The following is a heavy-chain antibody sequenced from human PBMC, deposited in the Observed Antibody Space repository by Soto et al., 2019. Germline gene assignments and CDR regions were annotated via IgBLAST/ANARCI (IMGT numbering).Heavy chain of an antibody. V-gene: IGHV4-30-4*01. Sequence: KPSETLSLTCTVSGGSISSGDYYWSWIRQPPGKGLEWIGYIYYSGSTYYNPSLKSRVTISVDTSKNQFSLKLSSVTAADTAVYYCARASYCSGGSCPTKKTYDRIDYWGQGTLVTVSS. CDR3: ARASYCSGGSCPTKKTYDRIDY. J-gene: IGHJ4*02. CDR1: GGSISSGDYY. D-gene: IGHD2-15*01. CDR2: IYYSGST.